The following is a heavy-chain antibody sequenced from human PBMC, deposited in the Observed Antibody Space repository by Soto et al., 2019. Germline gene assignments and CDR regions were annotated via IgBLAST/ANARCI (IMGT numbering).Heavy chain of an antibody. V-gene: IGHV4-59*01. Sequence: QVQLQESGPGLVKPSETLSLTCTVSGGSISSYYWSWIRQPPGKGLEWIGYIYYSGSTNYNPPLKSRVTISVDTSKNQFSLKLSSVTAADTAVYYCARDGGGYFDYWGQGTLVTVSS. D-gene: IGHD3-16*01. J-gene: IGHJ4*02. CDR3: ARDGGGYFDY. CDR1: GGSISSYY. CDR2: IYYSGST.